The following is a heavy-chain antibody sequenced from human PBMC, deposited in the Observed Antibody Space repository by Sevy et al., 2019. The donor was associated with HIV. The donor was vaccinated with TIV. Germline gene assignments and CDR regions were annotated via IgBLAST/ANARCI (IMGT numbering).Heavy chain of an antibody. CDR1: GFSFSSYG. J-gene: IGHJ4*02. D-gene: IGHD2-21*01. V-gene: IGHV3-30*02. Sequence: GGSLRLSCAASGFSFSSYGMHWVRQAPGKGLEWMSYIQYDGSNKDYADSVKGRFTISRDNSKNTLYLQRNSLRVEERVVFYCVKEGGGEGGDHWGQGTLVTVSS. CDR2: IQYDGSNK. CDR3: VKEGGGEGGDH.